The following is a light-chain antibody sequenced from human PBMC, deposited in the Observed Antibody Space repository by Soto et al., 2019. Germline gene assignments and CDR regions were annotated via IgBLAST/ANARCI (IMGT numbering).Light chain of an antibody. CDR3: CSFAGSYSWV. J-gene: IGLJ3*02. V-gene: IGLV2-11*01. CDR1: SSDVGVYNY. CDR2: DVN. Sequence: QSALTQPRSESGSPGQSVTISCTGTSSDVGVYNYVSWYQQHPGKAPKLLIYDVNKRPSGVPDRFSGSKSGNTASLTISGLQAEDEADYFCCSFAGSYSWVFGGGTKLTVL.